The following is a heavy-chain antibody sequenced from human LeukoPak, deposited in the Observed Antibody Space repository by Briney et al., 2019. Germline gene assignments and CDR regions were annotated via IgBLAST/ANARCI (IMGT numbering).Heavy chain of an antibody. CDR2: INTNTGNP. CDR3: ASPWFGESYYYYYGMDV. Sequence: GASVKVSCKASGYTFTSYAMNWVRQAPGQGLEWMGWINTNTGNPTYAQGFTGRFVFSLDTSVSTAYLQISSLKAEDTAVYYCASPWFGESYYYYYGMDVWGQGTTVTVSS. J-gene: IGHJ6*02. V-gene: IGHV7-4-1*02. D-gene: IGHD3-10*01. CDR1: GYTFTSYA.